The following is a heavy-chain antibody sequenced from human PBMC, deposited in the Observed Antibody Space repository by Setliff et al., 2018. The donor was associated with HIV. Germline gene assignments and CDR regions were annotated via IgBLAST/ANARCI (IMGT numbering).Heavy chain of an antibody. CDR3: AKEQVPAAIQFHYYYMDV. D-gene: IGHD2-2*01. J-gene: IGHJ6*03. V-gene: IGHV3-48*01. CDR2: IGGRFDT. CDR1: GFTFSDYS. Sequence: GGSLRLSCAASGFTFSDYSMNWVRQAPGKGLEWVSFIGGRFDTYYADSVKGRFTISRDNAKKSLYLQMNSLRADDTAVYYCAKEQVPAAIQFHYYYMDVWGKGTTVTVSS.